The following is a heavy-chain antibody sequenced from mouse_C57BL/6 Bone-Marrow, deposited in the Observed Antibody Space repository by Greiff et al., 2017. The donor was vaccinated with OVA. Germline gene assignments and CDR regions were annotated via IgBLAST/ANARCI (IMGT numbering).Heavy chain of an antibody. Sequence: QVQLKQPGAELVKPGSSVKVSCKASGYTFTSYWMHWVKQRPGQGLEWIGRIHPSDSDTNYNQKFKGKATLTVDKSSSTAYMQLSSLTSEDSAVDYCARSSGYDYWGQGTTLTVSS. CDR1: GYTFTSYW. D-gene: IGHD3-2*02. V-gene: IGHV1-74*01. CDR2: IHPSDSDT. J-gene: IGHJ2*01. CDR3: ARSSGYDY.